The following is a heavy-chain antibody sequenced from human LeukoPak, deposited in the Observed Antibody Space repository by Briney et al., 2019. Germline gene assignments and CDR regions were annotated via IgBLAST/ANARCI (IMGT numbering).Heavy chain of an antibody. J-gene: IGHJ4*02. CDR2: ISSSGRYI. V-gene: IGHV3-48*03. D-gene: IGHD4-17*01. CDR3: VRNFGDGFDY. CDR1: GFTFSSYE. Sequence: GGSLRLSCAASGFTFSSYEMDWVRQAPGKGLEWVAHISSSGRYIDYADSVKGRITISRDNAKKSVDLEMNSLSAEDTSVYYCVRNFGDGFDYWGQGTMVIVSS.